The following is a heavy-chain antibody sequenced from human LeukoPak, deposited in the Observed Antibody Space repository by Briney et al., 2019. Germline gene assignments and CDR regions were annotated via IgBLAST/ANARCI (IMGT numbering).Heavy chain of an antibody. Sequence: SVNVSCKASGGTFSSYAISWVRQAPGQGLEWMGRIIPILGIANYAQRFQGRVTITADKSTSTAYMELSSLRSEDTAVYYCSHGEDSSGYGDYWGQGTLVTVSS. CDR2: IIPILGIA. J-gene: IGHJ4*02. V-gene: IGHV1-69*04. CDR3: SHGEDSSGYGDY. D-gene: IGHD3-22*01. CDR1: GGTFSSYA.